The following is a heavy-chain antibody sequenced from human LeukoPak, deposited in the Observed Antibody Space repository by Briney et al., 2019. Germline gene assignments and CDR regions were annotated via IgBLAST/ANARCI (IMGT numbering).Heavy chain of an antibody. J-gene: IGHJ6*02. CDR3: ARHGSLVGAHENYYYYYGMDV. V-gene: IGHV1-69*04. CDR2: IIPILGIA. CDR1: GGTFSSYA. Sequence: SVKVSCEASGGTFSSYAISWVRQAPGQGLEWMGRIIPILGIANYAQKFQGRVTITADKSTSTAYMELSSLKASDTAMYYCARHGSLVGAHENYYYYYGMDVWGQGTTVTVSS. D-gene: IGHD1-26*01.